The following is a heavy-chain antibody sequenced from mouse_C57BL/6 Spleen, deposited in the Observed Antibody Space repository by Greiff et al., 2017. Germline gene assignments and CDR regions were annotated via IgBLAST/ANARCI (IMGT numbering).Heavy chain of an antibody. CDR3: AASPGDYDGYYVWFAY. CDR2: IYPGSGNT. D-gene: IGHD2-3*01. Sequence: QVQLQQSGPELVKPGASVKISCKASGYSFTSYYIHWVKQRPGQGLEWIGWIYPGSGNTKYNEKFKGKATLTADTSSSTAYMQLSSLTSEDSAVYYCAASPGDYDGYYVWFAYWGQGTLVTVSA. V-gene: IGHV1-66*01. J-gene: IGHJ3*01. CDR1: GYSFTSYY.